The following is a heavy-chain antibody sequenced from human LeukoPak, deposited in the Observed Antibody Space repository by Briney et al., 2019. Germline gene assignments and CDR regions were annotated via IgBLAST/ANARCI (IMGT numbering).Heavy chain of an antibody. CDR1: GGSISSYY. CDR3: ARRFHYDSSGCLPVFDWFDP. Sequence: SETLSLTCTVSGGSISSYYWSWIRQPPGKGLEWIGYIYDSGRTDYNPSLKSRVTISLDTSKNQFSLKLSSVTAADTAVYYCARRFHYDSSGCLPVFDWFDPWGQGALVTVSS. V-gene: IGHV4-59*08. D-gene: IGHD3-22*01. CDR2: IYDSGRT. J-gene: IGHJ5*02.